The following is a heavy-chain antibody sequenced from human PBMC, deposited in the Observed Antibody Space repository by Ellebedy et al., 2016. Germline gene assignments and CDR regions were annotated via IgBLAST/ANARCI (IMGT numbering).Heavy chain of an antibody. CDR2: ISGDGDTI. CDR1: GPNFNTFF. J-gene: IGHJ4*02. CDR3: YYGHYSGS. V-gene: IGHV3-23*01. D-gene: IGHD4-17*01. Sequence: GESLKISXTASGPNFNTFFMSWVRQAPGGGLEWFSTISGDGDTIVSADSVKGRFTISRDNFRNTLYLQMNSLRPEDTAVYYCYYGHYSGSWGQGTLVTVSS.